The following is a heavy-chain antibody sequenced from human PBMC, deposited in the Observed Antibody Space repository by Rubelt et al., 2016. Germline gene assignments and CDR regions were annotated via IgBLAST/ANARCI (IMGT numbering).Heavy chain of an antibody. J-gene: IGHJ3*02. CDR3: ARKMVDATRYVFDI. D-gene: IGHD2-15*01. CDR2: IYYSGTT. V-gene: IGHV4-39*07. CDR1: AGSVSSSFYY. Sequence: QLQLQESGPGLVKPSETLSLTCTVSAGSVSSSFYYWGWIRQPPGKGLEWIGTIYYSGTTYYNPSLKRRVTISVDRAKSQVSLNLRSVIAADTAVYYCARKMVDATRYVFDIWGQGTMVIVSS.